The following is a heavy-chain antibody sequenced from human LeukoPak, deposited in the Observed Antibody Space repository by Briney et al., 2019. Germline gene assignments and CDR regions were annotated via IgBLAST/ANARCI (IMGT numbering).Heavy chain of an antibody. CDR3: AREIMARTNYYYYYGMDV. J-gene: IGHJ6*02. D-gene: IGHD3-10*01. CDR2: IYSGGST. Sequence: GGSLRLSCAASGFTVSSNYMSWVRQAPGKGLEWVSVIYSGGSTYYADSVKGRFTISRDNSKNTLYLQMNSLRAEDTAVYYCAREIMARTNYYYYYGMDVWGQGTTATVSS. CDR1: GFTVSSNY. V-gene: IGHV3-66*01.